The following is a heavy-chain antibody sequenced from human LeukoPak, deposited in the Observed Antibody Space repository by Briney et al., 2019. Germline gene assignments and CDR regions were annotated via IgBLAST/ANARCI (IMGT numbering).Heavy chain of an antibody. CDR1: GFTFDGYG. J-gene: IGHJ4*02. D-gene: IGHD3-10*01. V-gene: IGHV3-20*04. CDR3: ARVAKYYYGSETYYFFEH. Sequence: PGGSLRLSCVASGFTFDGYGMSWVRQAPEKGLEWVSSINWNGGSTAYVDSVKGRFTISRDNAKNSLYLQMNSLRVEDTAVYYCARVAKYYYGSETYYFFEHWGQGTPVTAS. CDR2: INWNGGST.